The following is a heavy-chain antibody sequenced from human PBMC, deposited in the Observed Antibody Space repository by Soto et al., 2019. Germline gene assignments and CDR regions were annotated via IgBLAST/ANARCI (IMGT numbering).Heavy chain of an antibody. CDR2: MSGSGDST. CDR3: AKDCTSLVGYCTNGVWCNDH. CDR1: GFTFGSYA. Sequence: EVQLLESGGGLVQPGGSLRLSCAASGFTFGSYAMSWVRQAPGKGLQWVAVMSGSGDSTYYADSVKGRFTISRDNSKNLLYLYQNRLRAEDTAVYYCAKDCTSLVGYCTNGVWCNDHWGQGTLVTVSS. V-gene: IGHV3-23*01. D-gene: IGHD2-8*01. J-gene: IGHJ4*02.